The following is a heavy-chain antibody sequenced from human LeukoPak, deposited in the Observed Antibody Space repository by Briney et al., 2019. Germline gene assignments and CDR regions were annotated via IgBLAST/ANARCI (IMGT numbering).Heavy chain of an antibody. V-gene: IGHV1-69*13. CDR2: IIPIFGTA. Sequence: SVKVSCKASGGIFSRYAISWVRQAPGQGLEWMGGIIPIFGTANYAQKFQGRVTITADESTSTAYMELSSLRSEDTAVYYCARGWDHDSDGRPTAYVFWGQGTLVTVSS. CDR1: GGIFSRYA. CDR3: ARGWDHDSDGRPTAYVF. D-gene: IGHD3-22*01. J-gene: IGHJ4*02.